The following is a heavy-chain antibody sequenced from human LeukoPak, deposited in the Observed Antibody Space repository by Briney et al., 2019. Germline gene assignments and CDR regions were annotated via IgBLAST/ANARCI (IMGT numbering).Heavy chain of an antibody. V-gene: IGHV3-48*02. CDR1: GFTFSAYS. J-gene: IGHJ6*02. CDR2: ISGTGSTI. CDR3: ARWSYGMDV. Sequence: QPGGSLRLSCAASGFTFSAYSMNWVRQAPGKGLEWVSYISGTGSTIYYADSVKGRFTISRDNAKNSLYLQMNSLRDDDTAVYYCARWSYGMDVWGQGTTVTVSS. D-gene: IGHD3-3*01.